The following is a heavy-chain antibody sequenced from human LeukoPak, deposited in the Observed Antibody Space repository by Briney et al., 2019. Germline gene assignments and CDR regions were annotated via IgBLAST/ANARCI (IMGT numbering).Heavy chain of an antibody. D-gene: IGHD6-6*01. CDR1: GGSFSGYY. CDR3: AWGYSSSSGVLDY. CDR2: INHSGST. Sequence: SETLSLTCAVYGGSFSGYYWSWIRQPPGKGLEWIGEINHSGSTNYNPSLKSRVTISVDTSKNQFSLKLSPVTAADTAVYYCAWGYSSSSGVLDYWGQGTLVTVSS. J-gene: IGHJ4*02. V-gene: IGHV4-34*01.